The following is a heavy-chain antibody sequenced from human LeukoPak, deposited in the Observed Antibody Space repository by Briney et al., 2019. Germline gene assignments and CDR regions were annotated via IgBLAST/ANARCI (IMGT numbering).Heavy chain of an antibody. D-gene: IGHD3-10*01. Sequence: GSLRLSCAVSGFTFSRYGMHWVRQTPGKGLEWVAYIRKDGSDKYYADSVKGRFTISRDNAKNSLYLQMNSLRAEDTAVYYCARDYFSRAALLGYFDLWGRGTLVTVSS. CDR3: ARDYFSRAALLGYFDL. V-gene: IGHV3-30*02. CDR1: GFTFSRYG. J-gene: IGHJ2*01. CDR2: IRKDGSDK.